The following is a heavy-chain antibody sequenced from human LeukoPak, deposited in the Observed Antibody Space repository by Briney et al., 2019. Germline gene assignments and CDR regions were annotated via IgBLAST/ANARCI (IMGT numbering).Heavy chain of an antibody. Sequence: GGSLRLSCAASGFTFSSYGMHWVRQAPGKGLEWVAFIRYDGSNKYYADSVKGRFTISRDNSKNTLYLQMNSLRAEDTAVYYCAKGAAGRRRYYYYYMDVWGKGTTVTISS. J-gene: IGHJ6*03. CDR2: IRYDGSNK. CDR3: AKGAAGRRRYYYYYMDV. V-gene: IGHV3-30*02. CDR1: GFTFSSYG.